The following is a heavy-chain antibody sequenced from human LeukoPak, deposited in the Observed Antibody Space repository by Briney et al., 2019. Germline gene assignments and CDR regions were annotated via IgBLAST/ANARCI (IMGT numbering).Heavy chain of an antibody. CDR1: GFTFSTYT. CDR2: ISTRNTYI. J-gene: IGHJ4*02. CDR3: ARAIAVTGGRGDY. D-gene: IGHD6-19*01. V-gene: IGHV3-21*01. Sequence: GGPLRLSCAASGFTFSTYTMNWGRQAPGKGLEWVSSISTRNTYIYYADSVKGRFTISRDNANNSLFLQMNNLTAADTAVYYCARAIAVTGGRGDYWGQGTLVTVSS.